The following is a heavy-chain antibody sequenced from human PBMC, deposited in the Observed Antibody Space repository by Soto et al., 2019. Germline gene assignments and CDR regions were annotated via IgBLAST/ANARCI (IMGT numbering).Heavy chain of an antibody. D-gene: IGHD3-10*01. Sequence: QMQLQESGPGVVKPSETLSLTCTVSGASISTYYWTWIRQAPGKGLEWIGYLYYSGNTNYNPSLKSRVAMSRDTSTITFSRALASAPAADTAVYFCARGGSAGGLDVWGQGTTVAVSS. CDR3: ARGGSAGGLDV. CDR1: GASISTYY. J-gene: IGHJ6*02. V-gene: IGHV4-59*01. CDR2: LYYSGNT.